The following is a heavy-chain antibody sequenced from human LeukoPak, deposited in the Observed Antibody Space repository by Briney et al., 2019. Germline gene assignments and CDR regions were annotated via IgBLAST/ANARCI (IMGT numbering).Heavy chain of an antibody. Sequence: ASVKVSCKASGYTFTNYGISWVRQAPGQGLEWMGWISAYNGNTNYAQKLQGRVTMTTDTSTSTAYMELRSLRSDDTAVYYCARVGPYCGGDCYSPWYFDLWGRGTLVTVSS. D-gene: IGHD2-21*01. J-gene: IGHJ2*01. CDR2: ISAYNGNT. CDR1: GYTFTNYG. CDR3: ARVGPYCGGDCYSPWYFDL. V-gene: IGHV1-18*01.